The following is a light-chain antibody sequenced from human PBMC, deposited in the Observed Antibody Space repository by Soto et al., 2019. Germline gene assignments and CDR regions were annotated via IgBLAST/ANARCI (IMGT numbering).Light chain of an antibody. Sequence: EFVLTQSPGTLSLSPGERATLSCRASQSVDNYLDWYQQKPGQAPRLLIYESSNRATGIPARFSGSGSGTDFTLTISSLEPEDSAVYYCLQRSNWLTFGGGTKVDIK. V-gene: IGKV3-11*01. CDR3: LQRSNWLT. CDR2: ESS. J-gene: IGKJ4*01. CDR1: QSVDNY.